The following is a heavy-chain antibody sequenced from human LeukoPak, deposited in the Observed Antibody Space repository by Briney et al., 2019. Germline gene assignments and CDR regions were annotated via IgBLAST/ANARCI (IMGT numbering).Heavy chain of an antibody. Sequence: ASVKVSCKASGFTFTSSAVQWVRQARGQRLEWIGWIVVGSGNTNYAQKFQERVTITRDMSTSTAYMELSSLRSEDTAVYYCAAAEAGFYSYAFDIWGQGTMVTVSS. CDR2: IVVGSGNT. J-gene: IGHJ3*02. CDR1: GFTFTSSA. D-gene: IGHD2-21*01. V-gene: IGHV1-58*01. CDR3: AAAEAGFYSYAFDI.